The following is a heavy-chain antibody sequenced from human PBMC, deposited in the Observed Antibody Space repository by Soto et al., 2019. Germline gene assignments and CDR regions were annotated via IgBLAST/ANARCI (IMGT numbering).Heavy chain of an antibody. D-gene: IGHD3-22*01. Sequence: EVQMLRSGGGLVQPGGSLRLSCTASGFTFSDYAMSWVRQAPGRGLEWVSLISSAGGSSSYADSVKGRFTISRDNSNNTLYLQMHSLRAEDTAKYYCAKDLPPYYYDSSGYFDYWSQGTLVTVAS. J-gene: IGHJ4*02. CDR2: ISSAGGSS. CDR1: GFTFSDYA. V-gene: IGHV3-23*01. CDR3: AKDLPPYYYDSSGYFDY.